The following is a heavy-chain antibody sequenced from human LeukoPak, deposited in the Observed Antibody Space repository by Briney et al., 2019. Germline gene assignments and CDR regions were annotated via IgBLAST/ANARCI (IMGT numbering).Heavy chain of an antibody. V-gene: IGHV4-39*01. CDR2: VYYSESA. D-gene: IGHD4-17*01. CDR3: ARHLDGDRYYYYYGMDV. J-gene: IGHJ6*02. CDR1: GGSIRSSGYY. Sequence: SETLSHTCTVSGGSIRSSGYYWGWFRQSPGKGLEWIGTVYYSESAYYNPSLKSRVSISVDTSMYHFSLKLSSVTAADTAVYYCARHLDGDRYYYYYGMDVWAKGPRSPSP.